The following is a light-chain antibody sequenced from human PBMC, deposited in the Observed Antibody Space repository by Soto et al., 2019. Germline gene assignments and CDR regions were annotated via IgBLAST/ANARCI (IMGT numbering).Light chain of an antibody. CDR1: QSFSSSY. V-gene: IGKV3-20*01. Sequence: EIVLTQSPGTLSLSPGERATLSCRASQSFSSSYLAWYQQKPGQPPRLLIYGASNRATGSPDRFSGSGSGTYFTLTISTLEPEDFAVYYCQHYGSSSYTFGQGTKLEIK. CDR2: GAS. CDR3: QHYGSSSYT. J-gene: IGKJ2*01.